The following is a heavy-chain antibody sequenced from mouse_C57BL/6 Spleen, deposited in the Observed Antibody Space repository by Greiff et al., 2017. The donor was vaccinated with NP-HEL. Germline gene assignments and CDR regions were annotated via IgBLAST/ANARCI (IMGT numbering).Heavy chain of an antibody. J-gene: IGHJ4*01. CDR3: ARRGLVYGSSPYYPMDY. CDR2: ISSGSSTI. D-gene: IGHD1-1*01. CDR1: GFTFSDYG. V-gene: IGHV5-17*01. Sequence: EAKLQESGGGLVKPGGSLKLSCAASGFTFSDYGMHWVRQAPEKGLEWVAYISSGSSTIYYADTVKGRFTISRDNAKNTLFLQMTSLRSEDTAMYYCARRGLVYGSSPYYPMDYWGQGTSVTVSS.